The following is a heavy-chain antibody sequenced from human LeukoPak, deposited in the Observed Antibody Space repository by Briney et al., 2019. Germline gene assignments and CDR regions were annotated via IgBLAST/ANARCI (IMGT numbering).Heavy chain of an antibody. J-gene: IGHJ4*02. CDR1: GYTFTSYP. CDR3: ARDAHSSNWDPSFDY. Sequence: ASVKVSCKPSGYTFTSYPKNWVRQAPGQGLEWMGWINTNTGNPTYAQGFTGRFVFSLDTSVSTAYLQISSLKAEDTAVYYCARDAHSSNWDPSFDYWGQGTLVTVSS. D-gene: IGHD6-13*01. V-gene: IGHV7-4-1*02. CDR2: INTNTGNP.